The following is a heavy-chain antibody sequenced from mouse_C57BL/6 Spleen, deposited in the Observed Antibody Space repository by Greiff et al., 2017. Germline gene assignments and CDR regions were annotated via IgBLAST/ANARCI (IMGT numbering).Heavy chain of an antibody. V-gene: IGHV1-15*01. Sequence: VKLMESGAELVRPGASVTLSCKASGYTFTDYEMHWVKQTPVHGLEWIGAIDPETGGPAYNQKFKGKAILTADKSSSTAYMELRSLTSEDSAVYYCTRRDYVGAMDYWGQGTSVTVSS. CDR1: GYTFTDYE. D-gene: IGHD1-1*01. CDR2: IDPETGGP. J-gene: IGHJ4*01. CDR3: TRRDYVGAMDY.